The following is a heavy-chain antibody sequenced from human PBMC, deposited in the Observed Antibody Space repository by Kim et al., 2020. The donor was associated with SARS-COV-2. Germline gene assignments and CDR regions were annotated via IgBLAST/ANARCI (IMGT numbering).Heavy chain of an antibody. Sequence: GGSLRLSCAASGFTFSGYWMHWVRQAPGKGPVWVSRIWSDGRSKYYADFVKGRFTIFRDNSKNTLYVQMNSLRAEDTAVYYCAQGGVW. J-gene: IGHJ3*01. V-gene: IGHV3-74*01. CDR3: AQGGV. CDR2: IWSDGRSK. CDR1: GFTFSGYW. D-gene: IGHD2-15*01.